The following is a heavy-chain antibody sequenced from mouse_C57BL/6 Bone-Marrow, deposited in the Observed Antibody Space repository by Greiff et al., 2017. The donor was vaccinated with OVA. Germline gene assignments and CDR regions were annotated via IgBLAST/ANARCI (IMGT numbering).Heavy chain of an antibody. CDR1: GFTFSDYY. CDR3: ARHYYASYFDV. J-gene: IGHJ1*03. V-gene: IGHV5-12*01. D-gene: IGHD1-1*01. Sequence: EVMLVESGGGLVQPGGSLKLSCAASGFTFSDYYMYWVRQTPEKRLEWVAYISNGGGSTYYPDTVKGRFTISRDNAKNTLYLQMSRLKSEDTAMYYCARHYYASYFDVWGTGTTVTVSS. CDR2: ISNGGGST.